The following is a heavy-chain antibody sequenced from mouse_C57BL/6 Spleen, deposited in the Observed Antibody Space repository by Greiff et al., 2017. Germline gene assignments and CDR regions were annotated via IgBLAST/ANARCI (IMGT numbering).Heavy chain of an antibody. CDR2: ISSGSSTI. V-gene: IGHV5-17*01. Sequence: EVKLMESGGGLVKPGGSLKLSCAASGFTFSDYGMHWVRQAPEKGLEWVAYISSGSSTIYYADTVKGRFTISRDNAKNTLFLQMTSLRSEDTAMYYCARWWLLWYFDVWGTGTTVTVSS. D-gene: IGHD2-3*01. CDR3: ARWWLLWYFDV. CDR1: GFTFSDYG. J-gene: IGHJ1*03.